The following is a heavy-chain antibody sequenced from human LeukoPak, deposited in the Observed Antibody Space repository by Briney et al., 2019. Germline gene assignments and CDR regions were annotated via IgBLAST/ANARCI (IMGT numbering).Heavy chain of an antibody. D-gene: IGHD2-15*01. J-gene: IGHJ4*02. Sequence: GGSLRLSCAASGFTVSSTYMSWVRQTPGKGLEWVSVIYSGGKVYYIDSVKGRFTISRDTSKNTLYLQTNSLRAEDTAVYFCAGRHCSDGGCYFAGADPFDYWGQGTLVTVSS. CDR2: IYSGGKV. CDR1: GFTVSSTY. CDR3: AGRHCSDGGCYFAGADPFDY. V-gene: IGHV3-53*01.